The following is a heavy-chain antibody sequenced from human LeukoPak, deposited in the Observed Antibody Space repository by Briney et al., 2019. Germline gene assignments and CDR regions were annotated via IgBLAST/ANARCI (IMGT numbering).Heavy chain of an antibody. V-gene: IGHV4/OR15-8*01. CDR2: IHHDGRI. J-gene: IGHJ6*02. Sequence: SETLSLTCDVSGGSIDSTNWWNWVRQPPGKGLEWIGEIHHDGRINYNPSLKSRVTLSVDKSKNQFSLRLNSVTAADTAVYYCARVCVDYYYGMDVWGQGTTVTVSS. D-gene: IGHD2-15*01. CDR1: GGSIDSTNW. CDR3: ARVCVDYYYGMDV.